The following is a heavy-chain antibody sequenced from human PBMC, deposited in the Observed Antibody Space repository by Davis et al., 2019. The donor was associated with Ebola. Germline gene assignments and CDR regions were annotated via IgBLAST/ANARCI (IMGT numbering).Heavy chain of an antibody. J-gene: IGHJ3*02. CDR3: ARERIAYYYDSSGYYTHPDAFDI. CDR2: IYHSGST. D-gene: IGHD3-22*01. Sequence: SETLSLTCTVSGYSISSGYYWGWIRQPPGKGLEWIGSIYHSGSTYYNPSLKSRVTISVDTSKNQFSLKLSSVTAADTAVYYCARERIAYYYDSSGYYTHPDAFDIWGQGTMVTVSS. CDR1: GYSISSGYY. V-gene: IGHV4-38-2*02.